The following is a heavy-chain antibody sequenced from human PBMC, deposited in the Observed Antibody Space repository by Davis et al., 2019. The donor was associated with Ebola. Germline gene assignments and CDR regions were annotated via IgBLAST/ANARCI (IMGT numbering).Heavy chain of an antibody. D-gene: IGHD2-21*01. J-gene: IGHJ5*02. Sequence: GGSLRLSCAASGITFTSHSINWGRPAPGKGLEWVSSNSSSRSYIYYADSVKGRFTNSRDNAKNSLYLQMNSLRAEDTAVYYCARDGNWVMGLWFDPWGQGTLVTVSS. V-gene: IGHV3-21*01. CDR2: NSSSRSYI. CDR1: GITFTSHS. CDR3: ARDGNWVMGLWFDP.